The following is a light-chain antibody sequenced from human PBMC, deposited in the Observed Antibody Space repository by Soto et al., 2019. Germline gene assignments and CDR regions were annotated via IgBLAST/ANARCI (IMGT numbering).Light chain of an antibody. V-gene: IGKV1-9*01. CDR2: AAS. Sequence: IQLTQSPSSLSASVVDRVTITCRASQDIAIYLAWYQQKPGEAPKLLIYAASTLYGGVPSRFSGSGSGTDFALTITSLQAEDFATYYCQQSYSTPITFGQGTRLEIK. CDR1: QDIAIY. CDR3: QQSYSTPIT. J-gene: IGKJ5*01.